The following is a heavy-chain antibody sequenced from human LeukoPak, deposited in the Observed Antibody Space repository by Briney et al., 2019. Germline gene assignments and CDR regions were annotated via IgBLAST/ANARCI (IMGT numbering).Heavy chain of an antibody. V-gene: IGHV4-59*12. D-gene: IGHD3-3*01. CDR3: ARGTRLRSGYVKREHWFDP. Sequence: SETLSLTCTVSGGSISRYYWSWIRQPPGKGLEWIGYKDYSGSTNYNRSLKSRVTISVDTSKNQFSLKLSSVTAADTAVYYCARGTRLRSGYVKREHWFDPWGQGTLVTVSS. CDR1: GGSISRYY. J-gene: IGHJ5*02. CDR2: KDYSGST.